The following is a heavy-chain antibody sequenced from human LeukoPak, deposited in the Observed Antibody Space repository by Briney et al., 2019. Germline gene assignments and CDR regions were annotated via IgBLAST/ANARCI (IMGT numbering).Heavy chain of an antibody. J-gene: IGHJ3*02. CDR2: LSKSGNT. Sequence: SEALSLTCTVSGGSISSYYWSWIRLTPEKELEWIGYLSKSGNTNNSPSLKSRVTIFGDTSKNQFFLKLSSVTAADTAVYYCARARYVNSVYAFDIWGQGTLVTVSS. V-gene: IGHV4-59*01. D-gene: IGHD3-9*01. CDR3: ARARYVNSVYAFDI. CDR1: GGSISSYY.